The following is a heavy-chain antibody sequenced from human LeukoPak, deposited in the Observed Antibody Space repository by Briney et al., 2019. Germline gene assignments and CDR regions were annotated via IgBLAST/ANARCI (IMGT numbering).Heavy chain of an antibody. D-gene: IGHD6-13*01. V-gene: IGHV3-11*01. CDR3: ARNIPSSWSWGWFDP. J-gene: IGHJ5*02. CDR2: ISSSGSTI. CDR1: GFTFSDYY. Sequence: KPGGSLRLSCAASGFTFSDYYMSWIRQAPGKGLEWVSYISSSGSTIYYADSVKGRFTISRDNAKNSLYLQMNSLGAEDTAVYYCARNIPSSWSWGWFDPWGQGTLVTVSS.